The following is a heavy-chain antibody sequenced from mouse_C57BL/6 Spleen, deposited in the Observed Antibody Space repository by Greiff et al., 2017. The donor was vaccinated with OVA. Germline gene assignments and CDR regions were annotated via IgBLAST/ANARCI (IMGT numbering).Heavy chain of an antibody. D-gene: IGHD1-1*01. J-gene: IGHJ2*01. CDR2: ISDGGSYT. CDR3: AREDYYGSSFYYFDY. CDR1: GFTFSSYA. V-gene: IGHV5-4*01. Sequence: EVHLVESGGGLVKPGGSLKLSCAASGFTFSSYAMSWVRQTPEKRLEWVATISDGGSYTYYPDNVKGRFTISRDNAKNNLYLQMSHLKSEDTAMYYCAREDYYGSSFYYFDYWGQGTTLTVSS.